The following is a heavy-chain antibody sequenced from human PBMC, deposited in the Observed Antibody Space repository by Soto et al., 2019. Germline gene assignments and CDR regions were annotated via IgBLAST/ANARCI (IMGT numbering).Heavy chain of an antibody. Sequence: QVQLVESGGGVVQPGRSLRLSCAASGFTFSSYAMHWVRQAPGKGLEWVAVISYDGSNKYYADSVKGRFIISRDNSKNMLYLQMNSLRAEDTAVYYCARPLWRDDYNWGYFDLWGRGTLVTVSS. J-gene: IGHJ2*01. V-gene: IGHV3-30-3*01. D-gene: IGHD4-4*01. CDR1: GFTFSSYA. CDR3: ARPLWRDDYNWGYFDL. CDR2: ISYDGSNK.